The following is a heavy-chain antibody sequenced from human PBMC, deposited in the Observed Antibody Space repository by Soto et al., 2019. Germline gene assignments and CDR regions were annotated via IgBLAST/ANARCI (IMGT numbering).Heavy chain of an antibody. Sequence: GGSLRLSCEASGFAFDSYHMNWVRRGPGKGLEWVAYISSTGGVVYYADSVRGRFTTSRDNARNSVYLQMNSLRGDGGAIYYCAREGINGFDWDSWGQGNLVTVSS. CDR2: ISSTGGVV. CDR3: AREGINGFDWDS. J-gene: IGHJ4*02. V-gene: IGHV3-48*01. CDR1: GFAFDSYH. D-gene: IGHD5-12*01.